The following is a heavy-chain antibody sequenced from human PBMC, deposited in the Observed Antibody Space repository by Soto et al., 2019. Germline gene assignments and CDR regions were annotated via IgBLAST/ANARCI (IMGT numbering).Heavy chain of an antibody. Sequence: QVQVQESGPGLVKPSGTLSLTCVVSGASISSSNWWTWVRQSPGKGLEWIGEIHHDGRTAYSPSLKSRITISVDKSKSQLSLTLNSVTAADTAVYYCARRPYRDGGGGLDYWGRGTLVTVSS. J-gene: IGHJ4*02. D-gene: IGHD2-21*01. CDR3: ARRPYRDGGGGLDY. CDR1: GASISSSNW. CDR2: IHHDGRT. V-gene: IGHV4-4*02.